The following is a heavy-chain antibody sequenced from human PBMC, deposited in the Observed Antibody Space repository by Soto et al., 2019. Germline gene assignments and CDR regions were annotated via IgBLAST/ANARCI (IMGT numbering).Heavy chain of an antibody. J-gene: IGHJ4*02. CDR1: GFTSSSYA. CDR3: AKDLTSRGNFDF. Sequence: GGSLRLCCAASGFTSSSYAMSWVRQAPGKGLEWVSPISGSGGNTYYADSVKGRFTISRDNSNNTLYLHLNSLRAEDTAVYYCAKDLTSRGNFDFWGQGTLVTVSS. V-gene: IGHV3-23*01. CDR2: ISGSGGNT. D-gene: IGHD5-12*01.